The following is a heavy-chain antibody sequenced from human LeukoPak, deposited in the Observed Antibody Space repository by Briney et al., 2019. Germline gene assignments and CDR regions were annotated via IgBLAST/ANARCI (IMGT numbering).Heavy chain of an antibody. CDR2: IWYDGSNK. D-gene: IGHD3-22*01. V-gene: IGHV3-33*01. Sequence: PGRSLRLSCAASGFTFSSYGMHWVRQAPGKGLEWVAVIWYDGSNKYYADSVKGRFTISRDNSKNTLYLQMNSLRAEDTAVYYCARDYYDSSGYYGYWGQGTLVTVSS. CDR1: GFTFSSYG. CDR3: ARDYYDSSGYYGY. J-gene: IGHJ4*02.